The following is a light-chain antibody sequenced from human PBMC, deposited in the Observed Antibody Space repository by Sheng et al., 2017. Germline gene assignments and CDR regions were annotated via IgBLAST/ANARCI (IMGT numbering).Light chain of an antibody. Sequence: DIQMTQSPSSLSASVGDRVTITCRASQDISNSLAWFQQKPGQAPKLPALCCFQIGEWGPDSRFSGGGSGTHYTLTVTSLQPEDFATYYCQQYYTTPYTFGQGTQLDIK. CDR3: QQYYTTPYT. CDR1: QDISNS. CDR2: CF. V-gene: IGKV1-NL1*01. J-gene: IGKJ2*01.